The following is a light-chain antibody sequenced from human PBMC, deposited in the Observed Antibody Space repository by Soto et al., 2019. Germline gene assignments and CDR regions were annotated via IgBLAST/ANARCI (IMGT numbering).Light chain of an antibody. CDR1: QSVGSN. J-gene: IGKJ1*01. V-gene: IGKV3-15*01. CDR3: HQYNKSMPWT. Sequence: EIVLTQFPGTLSLSPGERATLSCRASQSVGSNYLAWYQQRPGQPPNLLIFGASHRAIGIPARFSGSGSGTEFTLTITNVRSEYFGVYYCHQYNKSMPWTFGHVTKG. CDR2: GAS.